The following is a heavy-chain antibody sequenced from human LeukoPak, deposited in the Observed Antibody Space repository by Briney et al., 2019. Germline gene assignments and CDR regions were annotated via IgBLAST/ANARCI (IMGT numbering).Heavy chain of an antibody. CDR1: GFTFSAHY. CDR3: ARSGYCSSTSCYGSVDN. Sequence: GGSLRLSCAASGFTFSAHYMSWIRQVPGKGLEWVSYISSSGSTIYYADSVKGRFTISRDNAKNSLYLQMNSLRAEDTAVYYYARSGYCSSTSCYGSVDNWGQGTLVTVSS. J-gene: IGHJ4*02. D-gene: IGHD2-2*01. CDR2: ISSSGSTI. V-gene: IGHV3-11*01.